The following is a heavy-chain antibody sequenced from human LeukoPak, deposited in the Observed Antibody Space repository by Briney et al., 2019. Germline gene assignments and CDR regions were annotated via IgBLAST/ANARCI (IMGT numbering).Heavy chain of an antibody. J-gene: IGHJ4*02. V-gene: IGHV3-7*05. D-gene: IGHD6-19*01. CDR1: GFPFSSYW. CDR3: ASVSPLSAVAVFDY. CDR2: IKQDGSEK. Sequence: PGGSLRLSCAASGFPFSSYWMSWVRQAPGKGLEWVANIKQDGSEKYYVDSVKGRFTISRDNSKNTLYLQMNSLRAEDTAVYYCASVSPLSAVAVFDYWGQGTLVTVSS.